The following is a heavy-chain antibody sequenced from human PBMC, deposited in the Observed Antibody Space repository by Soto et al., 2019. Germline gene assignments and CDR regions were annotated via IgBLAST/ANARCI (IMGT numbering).Heavy chain of an antibody. CDR3: ARDLFSDYPRPDCYYYGMDV. CDR1: GFTFSSYW. D-gene: IGHD4-17*01. V-gene: IGHV3-74*01. Sequence: GGSLRLSCAASGFTFSSYWMHWVRQAPGKGLVWVSRINSDGSSTSYADSVKGRFTISRDNAKNTLYLQMNSLRAEDTAVYYCARDLFSDYPRPDCYYYGMDVWGQGTTVTVSS. CDR2: INSDGSST. J-gene: IGHJ6*02.